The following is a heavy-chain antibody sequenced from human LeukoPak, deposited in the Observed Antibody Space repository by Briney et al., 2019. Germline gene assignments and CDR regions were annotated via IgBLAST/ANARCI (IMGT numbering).Heavy chain of an antibody. Sequence: PGGSLRLSCEASAFTFSSYRMSWVRQAPGKGLEWVANIKEDGSEINYVDSVKGRFTISRDNAKNSLFLQMNSLRVEDTAVYYCARDRGYSSFDYWGQGTLVTVSS. D-gene: IGHD4-23*01. CDR1: AFTFSSYR. CDR2: IKEDGSEI. V-gene: IGHV3-7*01. J-gene: IGHJ4*02. CDR3: ARDRGYSSFDY.